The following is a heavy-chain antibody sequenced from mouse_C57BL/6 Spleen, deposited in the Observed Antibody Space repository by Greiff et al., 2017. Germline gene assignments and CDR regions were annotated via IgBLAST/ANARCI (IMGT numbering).Heavy chain of an antibody. V-gene: IGHV1-82*01. D-gene: IGHD1-1*01. CDR2: IYPGDGDT. CDR1: GYAFSSSW. J-gene: IGHJ4*01. Sequence: VKLMESGPELVKPGASVKISCKASGYAFSSSWMNWVKQRPGKGLEWIGRIYPGDGDTNYNGKFKGKATLTADKSSSTAYMQLSSLTSEDSAVYFCARVYYYGSSPYYAMDYWGQGTSVTVSS. CDR3: ARVYYYGSSPYYAMDY.